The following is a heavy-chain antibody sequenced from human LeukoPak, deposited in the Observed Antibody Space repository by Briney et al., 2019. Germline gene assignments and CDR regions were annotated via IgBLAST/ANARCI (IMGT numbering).Heavy chain of an antibody. CDR1: GGSISSYY. D-gene: IGHD3-3*01. Sequence: SETLSLTCTVSGGSISSYYWSWIRQPPGKGLEWIGYIYYSGSTNYNPSLKRRVTISVDTSKNQFSLKLSSVTAADTAVYYCARAGGVYSDAFDIWGQGTMVTVSS. V-gene: IGHV4-59*01. CDR3: ARAGGVYSDAFDI. J-gene: IGHJ3*02. CDR2: IYYSGST.